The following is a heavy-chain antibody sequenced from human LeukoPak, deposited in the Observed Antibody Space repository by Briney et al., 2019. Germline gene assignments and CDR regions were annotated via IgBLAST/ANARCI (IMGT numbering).Heavy chain of an antibody. D-gene: IGHD3-3*01. V-gene: IGHV4-59*01. CDR3: ARSRVWSDYWGYFDY. Sequence: SETLSLTCTVSGGSIRSYYWSWVRQPPGKGLEWVGYIYHSGSTNYNPSLKSRVNLSVDMAKNQISLKMSSVTAADTAVYYCARSRVWSDYWGYFDYWGQGILVTVSS. J-gene: IGHJ4*02. CDR2: IYHSGST. CDR1: GGSIRSYY.